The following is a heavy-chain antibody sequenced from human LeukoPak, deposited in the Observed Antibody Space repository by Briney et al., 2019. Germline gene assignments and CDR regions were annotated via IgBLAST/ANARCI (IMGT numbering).Heavy chain of an antibody. CDR3: ARESDYDFWSGYIDY. Sequence: PSETLSLTCAVYGGSFSGYYWSWIRQPPGKGLEWIGEINHSGSTNYNPSLKSRVTISVDTSKNQFSLKLSSVTAADTAVYYCARESDYDFWSGYIDYWGQGTLVTVSS. J-gene: IGHJ4*02. CDR1: GGSFSGYY. V-gene: IGHV4-34*01. CDR2: INHSGST. D-gene: IGHD3-3*01.